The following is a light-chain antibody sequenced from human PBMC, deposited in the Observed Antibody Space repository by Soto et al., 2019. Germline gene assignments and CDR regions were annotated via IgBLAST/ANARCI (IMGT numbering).Light chain of an antibody. CDR2: GAS. V-gene: IGKV3-20*01. Sequence: EIVLTQSPGTLSLSPGERATLSCRASQSVSSSYLAWYQQKPGQAPRLLIYGASSRATAIPDRFSGSRSGTDFTLTIRRLQPEEFAVYYCQQYDRYPRTFGQGTKLEIK. J-gene: IGKJ2*01. CDR3: QQYDRYPRT. CDR1: QSVSSSY.